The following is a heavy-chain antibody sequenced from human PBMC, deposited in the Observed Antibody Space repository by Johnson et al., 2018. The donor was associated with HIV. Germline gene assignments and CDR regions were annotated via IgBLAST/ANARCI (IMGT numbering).Heavy chain of an antibody. D-gene: IGHD3-22*01. Sequence: VQLVESGGGLIQPGGSLRLSCAASGFTVSSNYMSWVRQAPGKGLEWVSVIYSGGSTYNADSVKGRFTISRDNSKNTLYLQMNSLRAEDTAVYYCARVTYYYDTQAFDFWGQGTMVTVSS. CDR3: ARVTYYYDTQAFDF. V-gene: IGHV3-53*01. CDR1: GFTVSSNY. CDR2: IYSGGST. J-gene: IGHJ3*01.